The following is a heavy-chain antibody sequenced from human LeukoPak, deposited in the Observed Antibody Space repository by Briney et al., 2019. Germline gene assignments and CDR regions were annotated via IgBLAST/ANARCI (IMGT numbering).Heavy chain of an antibody. D-gene: IGHD3-22*01. V-gene: IGHV3-7*01. Sequence: PGGSLRLSCAASGFTFSSYWMSWVRQAPGKGLEWVANIKQDGSEKYYVDSVKGRFTISRDNAKNSLYLQMNSLRAEDTAVYYCARNRNYYDSSGYYPLGAFDIWGQGTMVTVSS. CDR2: IKQDGSEK. CDR3: ARNRNYYDSSGYYPLGAFDI. CDR1: GFTFSSYW. J-gene: IGHJ3*02.